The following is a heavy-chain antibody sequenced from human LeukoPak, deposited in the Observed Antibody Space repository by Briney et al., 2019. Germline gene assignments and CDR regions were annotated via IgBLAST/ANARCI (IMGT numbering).Heavy chain of an antibody. J-gene: IGHJ3*02. V-gene: IGHV3-48*04. CDR3: ARKYCSSTSCYMRHAFDI. D-gene: IGHD2-2*01. CDR1: GFTVSSNY. CDR2: ISSSSSTI. Sequence: GGSLRLSCAASGFTVSSNYMSWVRQAPGKGLEWVSYISSSSSTIYYADSVKGRFTISRDNAKNSLYLQMNSLRAEDTAVYYCARKYCSSTSCYMRHAFDIWGQGTMVTVSS.